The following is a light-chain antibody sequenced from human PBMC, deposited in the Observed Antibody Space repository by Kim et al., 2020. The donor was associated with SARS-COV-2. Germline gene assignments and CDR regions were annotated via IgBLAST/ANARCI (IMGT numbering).Light chain of an antibody. CDR2: KDN. J-gene: IGLJ2*01. Sequence: VSPGQTASITGSGDKLGDKYTSWYQQKPGQSPVLVMYKDNKRPSGIPERFSGSNSGNTATLTISGTQAMDEADYYCQAWDGSAVVFGGGTQLTVL. V-gene: IGLV3-1*01. CDR3: QAWDGSAVV. CDR1: KLGDKY.